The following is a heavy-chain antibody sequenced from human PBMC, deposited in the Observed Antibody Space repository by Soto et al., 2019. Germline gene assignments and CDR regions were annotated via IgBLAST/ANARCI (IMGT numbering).Heavy chain of an antibody. V-gene: IGHV1-3*01. CDR1: GYTFTIDA. J-gene: IGHJ3*02. CDR3: ATISPSDVWPAFDI. D-gene: IGHD2-2*02. Sequence: ASVTVYGNGSGYTFTIDARHWGRQAPGQRLEWLGWINAGNGNTKYSQKFQGRVTITRDPSASTVYMELSSLRPEDTAVYYCATISPSDVWPAFDIWGKGTMVPV. CDR2: INAGNGNT.